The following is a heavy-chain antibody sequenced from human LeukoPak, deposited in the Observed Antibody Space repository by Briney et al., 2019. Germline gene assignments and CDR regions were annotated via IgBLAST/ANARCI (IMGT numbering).Heavy chain of an antibody. V-gene: IGHV4-39*01. J-gene: IGHJ6*03. D-gene: IGHD3-10*01. CDR3: VRHQEGMVRGVLYYMDV. Sequence: SETLSLTCTVSGGSISSSTYYWGWIRQPPGKGLEWIGSIFYSGRTYYNPSLKSRVTISVDTSKNQFSLKLSSVTAADTAVYYCVRHQEGMVRGVLYYMDVWGTGTTVTISS. CDR1: GGSISSSTYY. CDR2: IFYSGRT.